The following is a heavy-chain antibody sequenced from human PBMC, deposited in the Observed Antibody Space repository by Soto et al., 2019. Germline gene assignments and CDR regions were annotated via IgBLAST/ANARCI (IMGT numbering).Heavy chain of an antibody. Sequence: EVQLVESGGGLVQPGGSLKISCAASGFTFSASAIHWVRQASGKGLEWVGRIRSKANSYATGYSESVKGRFIISRDESKNTAYLQMNSLKTEDTAVYYCSRQATSMVTLGQGTLVTVSS. J-gene: IGHJ5*02. CDR2: IRSKANSYAT. CDR1: GFTFSASA. CDR3: SRQATSMVT. D-gene: IGHD5-18*01. V-gene: IGHV3-73*02.